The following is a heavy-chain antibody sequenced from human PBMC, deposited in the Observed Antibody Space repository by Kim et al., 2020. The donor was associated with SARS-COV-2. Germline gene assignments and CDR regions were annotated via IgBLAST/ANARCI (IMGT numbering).Heavy chain of an antibody. D-gene: IGHD6-19*01. V-gene: IGHV3-23*01. Sequence: ADSVKGRLTMSRYNSKNTVYLQMNSLRAEDTALYYCAKGGRGYSSGWVDYWGQGTPVTVSS. J-gene: IGHJ4*02. CDR3: AKGGRGYSSGWVDY.